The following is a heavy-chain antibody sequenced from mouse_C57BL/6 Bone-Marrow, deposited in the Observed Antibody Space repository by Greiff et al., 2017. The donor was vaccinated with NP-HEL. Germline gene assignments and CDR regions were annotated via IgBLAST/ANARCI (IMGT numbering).Heavy chain of an antibody. Sequence: VQLQESGAELARPGASVKLSCKASGYTFTSYGISWVKQRTGQGLEWIGEIYPRSGNTYYNEKFKGKATLTADKSSSTAYMELRSLTSEDSAVYFCARKIITTDLGYFDVWGTGTTVTVSS. CDR1: GYTFTSYG. V-gene: IGHV1-81*01. J-gene: IGHJ1*03. D-gene: IGHD1-1*01. CDR3: ARKIITTDLGYFDV. CDR2: IYPRSGNT.